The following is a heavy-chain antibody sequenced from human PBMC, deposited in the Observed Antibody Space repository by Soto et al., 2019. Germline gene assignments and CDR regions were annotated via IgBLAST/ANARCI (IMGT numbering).Heavy chain of an antibody. CDR1: GYIFTSYW. CDR3: PSLRCWDAVAGTKVFAV. D-gene: IGHD6-19*01. CDR2: IYPGDSDT. V-gene: IGHV5-51*01. Sequence: PGESLKISCEASGYIFTSYWIAWVRQMPGKGPEWMGIIYPGDSDTRYSPSFQGQVTISADKSLSTAYLQWTSLKASDTAIYYYPSLRCWDAVAGTKVFAVYRQERMVSASS. J-gene: IGHJ3*01.